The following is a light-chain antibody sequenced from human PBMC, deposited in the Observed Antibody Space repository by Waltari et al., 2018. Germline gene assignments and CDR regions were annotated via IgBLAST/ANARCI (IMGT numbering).Light chain of an antibody. CDR3: QTGGHGTWV. CDR2: VNSDGSH. CDR1: SGHTTNI. Sequence: QLVLTQSPSASASLGASVKHTCTLSSGHTTNIIARLQQKPEKSPRYLMKVNSDGSHNKGVEIPDRFSGSSSGAERYLTISSLQSEDEADYYCQTGGHGTWVFGGGTRLTVL. J-gene: IGLJ3*02. V-gene: IGLV4-69*01.